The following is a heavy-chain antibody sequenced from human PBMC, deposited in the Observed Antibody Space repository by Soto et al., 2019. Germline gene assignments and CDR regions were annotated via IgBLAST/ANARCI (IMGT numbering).Heavy chain of an antibody. Sequence: GASVKVSCKVSGYTLTELSMHWVRQAPGKGLEWMGGFDPEDGETIYAQKFQGRVTMTEDTSTDTAYMELSSLRPEDTAVYHCAKEVGDRSAYYYDPNWFDPWGQGTLVTVSS. D-gene: IGHD3-22*01. CDR3: AKEVGDRSAYYYDPNWFDP. J-gene: IGHJ5*02. CDR2: FDPEDGET. V-gene: IGHV1-24*01. CDR1: GYTLTELS.